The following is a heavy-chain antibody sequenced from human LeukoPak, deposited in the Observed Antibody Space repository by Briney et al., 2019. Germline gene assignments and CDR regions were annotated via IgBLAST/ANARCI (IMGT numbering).Heavy chain of an antibody. CDR2: INAGNGNT. J-gene: IGHJ4*02. V-gene: IGHV1-3*01. CDR1: GYTFTSYA. CDR3: ARGGYYGSGSYFDY. Sequence: APVKVPCKASGYTFTSYAMHWVRQAPGQRLEWMGWINAGNGNTKYSQKFQGRVTITRDTSASTAYMELSSLRSEDTAVYYCARGGYYGSGSYFDYWGQGTLVTVSS. D-gene: IGHD3-10*01.